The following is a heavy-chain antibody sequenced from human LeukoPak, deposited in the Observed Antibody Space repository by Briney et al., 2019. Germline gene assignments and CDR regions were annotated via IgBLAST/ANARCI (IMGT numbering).Heavy chain of an antibody. CDR1: GFTFSSYS. D-gene: IGHD2-2*02. V-gene: IGHV3-48*01. CDR2: ISSSSSTI. CDR3: ARDHRVVPAAITN. Sequence: GGSLRLSCAASGFTFSSYSMNWVRQAPGKGLEWVPYISSSSSTIYYADSVKGRFTISRDNAKNSLYLQMNSLRAEDTAVYYCARDHRVVPAAITNWGQGTLVTVSS. J-gene: IGHJ4*02.